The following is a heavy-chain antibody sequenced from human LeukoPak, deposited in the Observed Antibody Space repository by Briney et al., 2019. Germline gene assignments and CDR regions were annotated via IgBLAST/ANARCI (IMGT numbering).Heavy chain of an antibody. CDR1: GFTFSSHA. CDR3: AKEVAGTLDY. J-gene: IGHJ4*02. V-gene: IGHV3-48*04. Sequence: GGSLRLSCAASGFTFSSHAMSWVRQAPGKGLEWVSYISSSGSTIYYADSVKGRFTISRDNSKNSLYLQMNSLRAEDTALYYCAKEVAGTLDYWGQGTLVTVSS. D-gene: IGHD6-19*01. CDR2: ISSSGSTI.